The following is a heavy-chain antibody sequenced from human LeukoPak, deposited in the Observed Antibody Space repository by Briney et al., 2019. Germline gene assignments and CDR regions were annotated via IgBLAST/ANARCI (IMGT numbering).Heavy chain of an antibody. CDR3: ASGSWSRRFAP. V-gene: IGHV4-34*01. CDR1: DESLNGYY. CDR2: MNDSGRT. J-gene: IGHJ5*02. D-gene: IGHD1-14*01. Sequence: SETLSLTCAVYDESLNGYYWSWIRQPPGKGLEWIGEMNDSGRTTYDPSLESRATISAERSKNQFSLKLTSVTAADTAVYYCASGSWSRRFAPWGQGTLVTVSS.